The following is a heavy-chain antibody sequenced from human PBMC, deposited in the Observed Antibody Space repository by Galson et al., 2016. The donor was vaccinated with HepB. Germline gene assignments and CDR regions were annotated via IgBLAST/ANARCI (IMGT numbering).Heavy chain of an antibody. D-gene: IGHD2/OR15-2a*01. CDR3: ARVRCSTFRCQNWFDP. V-gene: IGHV6-1*01. Sequence: SNSAAWTWIRQTPLRGLEWLGRTYYRSKWYNDYAVSVKSRISIHPDTSKNQFSLQLNSVTPEDTAVYYCARVRCSTFRCQNWFDPWGQGLRSPSPQ. CDR2: TYYRSKWYN. CDR1: SNSAA. J-gene: IGHJ5*02.